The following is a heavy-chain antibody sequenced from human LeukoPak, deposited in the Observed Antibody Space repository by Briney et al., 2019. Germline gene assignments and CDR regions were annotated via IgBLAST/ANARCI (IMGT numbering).Heavy chain of an antibody. CDR3: AKAISYYGDYGAYYFDY. J-gene: IGHJ4*02. V-gene: IGHV3-9*01. D-gene: IGHD4-17*01. CDR1: GFTFDDYA. CDR2: ISWNSGSI. Sequence: GGSLRLSCAASGFTFDDYAMHWVRHAPGKGLEWVSGISWNSGSIGYADSVKGRFTISRDNAKNSLYLQMNSLRAEDTALYYCAKAISYYGDYGAYYFDYWGQGTLVTVSS.